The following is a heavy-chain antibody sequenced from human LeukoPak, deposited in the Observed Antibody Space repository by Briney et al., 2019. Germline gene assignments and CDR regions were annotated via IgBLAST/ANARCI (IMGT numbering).Heavy chain of an antibody. J-gene: IGHJ4*01. D-gene: IGHD3-16*01. CDR3: ARHDDYGNLYYLDY. Sequence: SETLSLTCAVYGGSFSGYYWSWIRQPPGKGLEWIGEINHSGSTNYNPSLKSRVTISVDTSKNQFSLKLSSVTAADTAVYYCARHDDYGNLYYLDYCDQGTLVT. CDR1: GGSFSGYY. V-gene: IGHV4-34*01. CDR2: INHSGST.